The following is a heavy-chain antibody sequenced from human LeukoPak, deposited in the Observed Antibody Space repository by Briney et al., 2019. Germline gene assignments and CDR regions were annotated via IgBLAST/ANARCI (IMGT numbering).Heavy chain of an antibody. Sequence: PSETLSLTCTVSGGSISSYYWSWIRQPPGKGLEWIGYIYYSGSTNYNPSLKSRVTISVDTSKNQFSLKLSSVTAADTAVYYCARNRDGYNWEYFDYWGQEPWSPSPQ. CDR3: ARNRDGYNWEYFDY. J-gene: IGHJ4*01. CDR1: GGSISSYY. CDR2: IYYSGST. D-gene: IGHD5-24*01. V-gene: IGHV4-59*08.